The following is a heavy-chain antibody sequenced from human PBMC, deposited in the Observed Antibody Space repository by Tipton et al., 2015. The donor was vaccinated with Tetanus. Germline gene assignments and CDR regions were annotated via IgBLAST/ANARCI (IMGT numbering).Heavy chain of an antibody. CDR2: ISSSGST. D-gene: IGHD3-22*01. CDR3: ARRGDYVFYYESSGYLWGAAFDI. Sequence: LRLSCTVSGGSLRGGDHYWSWIRQPPGKGLEWLAYISSSGSTNSNYSLKSRITISRDTSKNQFSLKLNSVTAADTAVYYCARRGDYVFYYESSGYLWGAAFDIWGQGTMVSVSA. V-gene: IGHV4-61*08. J-gene: IGHJ3*02. CDR1: GGSLRGGDHY.